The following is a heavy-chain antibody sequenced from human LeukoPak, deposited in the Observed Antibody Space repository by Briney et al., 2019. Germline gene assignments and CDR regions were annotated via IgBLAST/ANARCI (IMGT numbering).Heavy chain of an antibody. CDR2: VSCFNGDT. CDR1: GYTFNHHG. V-gene: IGHV1-18*04. J-gene: IGHJ4*02. CDR3: ARDPTNTSGRYAYHDY. Sequence: GASVKVSCKASGYTFNHHGISWVRQAPAQGLEWMWWVSCFNGDTHYAQKFQGRVTMTRDTSTTTAYMELRSLRSDDTALYYCARDPTNTSGRYAYHDYWGQGTLVTVSS. D-gene: IGHD6-19*01.